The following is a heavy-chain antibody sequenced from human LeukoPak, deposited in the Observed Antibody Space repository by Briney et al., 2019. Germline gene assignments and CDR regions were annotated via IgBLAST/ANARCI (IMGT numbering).Heavy chain of an antibody. Sequence: AGGSLRLSCAASGFTFSSYDMHWVRQATGKGLEWVSAIGTAGDTYYPGSVKGRFTISRENAKNSLYLQMNSLRAGDTAVYYCARGGRMMGPYYYYMDVWGKGTTVTVSS. CDR3: ARGGRMMGPYYYYMDV. CDR1: GFTFSSYD. J-gene: IGHJ6*03. CDR2: IGTAGDT. V-gene: IGHV3-13*01. D-gene: IGHD3-16*01.